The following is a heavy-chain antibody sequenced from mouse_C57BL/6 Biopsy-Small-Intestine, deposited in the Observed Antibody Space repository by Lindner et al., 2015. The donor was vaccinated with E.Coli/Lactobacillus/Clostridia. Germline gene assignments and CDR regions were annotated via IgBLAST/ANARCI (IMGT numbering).Heavy chain of an antibody. CDR3: ARLPYYGSSYGYFDY. CDR1: GYTFTDYY. J-gene: IGHJ2*01. D-gene: IGHD1-1*01. V-gene: IGHV1-19*01. CDR2: INPYNGGT. Sequence: VQLQESGPVLVKPGASVKMSCKASGYTFTDYYMNWVKQSHGKSLEWIGVINPYNGGTSYNQKFKGKATLTVDKSSSTAYMELNSLTSEDSAVYYCARLPYYGSSYGYFDYWGQGTTLTVSS.